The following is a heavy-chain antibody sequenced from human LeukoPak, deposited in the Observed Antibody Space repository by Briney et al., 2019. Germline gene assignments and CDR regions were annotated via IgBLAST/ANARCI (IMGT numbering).Heavy chain of an antibody. Sequence: ASVTVSCKVSGYTLTELSMHWVRQAPGKGLEWMGGFDPEDGETIYAQKFQGRVTMTRDTSTSTVYMELSSLRSEDTAVYYCARDYIAAVIPFDYWGQGTLVTVSS. V-gene: IGHV1-24*01. CDR1: GYTLTELS. J-gene: IGHJ4*02. CDR3: ARDYIAAVIPFDY. D-gene: IGHD6-25*01. CDR2: FDPEDGET.